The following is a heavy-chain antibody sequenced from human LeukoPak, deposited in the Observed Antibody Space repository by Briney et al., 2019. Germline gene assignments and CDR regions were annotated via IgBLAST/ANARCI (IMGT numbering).Heavy chain of an antibody. J-gene: IGHJ4*02. Sequence: ASVKVSCKASGYTFSSHGMTWVRQAPGQGLEWMGWISGGKGDTKYAQNLQGRVTMTTEANAAYMELRSLTSDDAAVYYCMRGTWGVVLDYWGQGTPVTVSS. CDR1: GYTFSSHG. CDR2: ISGGKGDT. D-gene: IGHD3-3*01. CDR3: MRGTWGVVLDY. V-gene: IGHV1-18*01.